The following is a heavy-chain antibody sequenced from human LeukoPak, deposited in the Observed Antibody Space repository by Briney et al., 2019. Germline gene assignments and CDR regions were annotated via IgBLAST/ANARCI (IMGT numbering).Heavy chain of an antibody. CDR1: GYTFTSYG. Sequence: ASVKVSCKASGYTFTSYGISWVRQAPGQGLEWMGWISAYNGNTNYAQKLQGRVTMTTDTSTSTAYMELRSLRSDDTAVYYCARVRGDDFWSGYLGYYYYGMDVWGQGTTVTVSS. CDR2: ISAYNGNT. J-gene: IGHJ6*02. D-gene: IGHD3-3*01. V-gene: IGHV1-18*01. CDR3: ARVRGDDFWSGYLGYYYYGMDV.